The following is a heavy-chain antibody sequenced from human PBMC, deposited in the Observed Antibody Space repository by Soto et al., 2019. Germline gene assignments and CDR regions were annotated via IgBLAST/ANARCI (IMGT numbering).Heavy chain of an antibody. CDR2: ISGSGGST. Sequence: GGSLRLSCAASGFTFSSYAMSWVRQAPGKGLEWVSAISGSGGSTYYADSVKGRFTISRDNSKNTLYLQMNSLRAEDTAVYYCANMAALRYFDWLSTGGLGFDYWGQGTLVTVSS. CDR3: ANMAALRYFDWLSTGGLGFDY. CDR1: GFTFSSYA. V-gene: IGHV3-23*01. J-gene: IGHJ4*02. D-gene: IGHD3-9*01.